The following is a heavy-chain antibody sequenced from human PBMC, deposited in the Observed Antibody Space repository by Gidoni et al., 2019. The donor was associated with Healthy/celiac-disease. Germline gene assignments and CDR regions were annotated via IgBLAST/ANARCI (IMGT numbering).Heavy chain of an antibody. CDR2: ISYDGSNK. V-gene: IGHV3-30*04. J-gene: IGHJ4*02. D-gene: IGHD1-26*01. CDR3: ARTGEGATPVDY. CDR1: GFTFSSYA. Sequence: QVQLVESGGGGVQPGRSLRLSCAASGFTFSSYAMHWVRQAPGKGLEWVAVISYDGSNKYYADSVKGRFTISRDNSKNTLYLQMNSLRAEDTAVYYCARTGEGATPVDYWGQGTLVTVSS.